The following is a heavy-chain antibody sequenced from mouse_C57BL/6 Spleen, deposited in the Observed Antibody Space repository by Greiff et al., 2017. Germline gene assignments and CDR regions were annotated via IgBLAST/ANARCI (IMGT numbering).Heavy chain of an antibody. CDR2: IYPGSGST. CDR3: ARGGFITTVVARGAWFAY. Sequence: QVQLQQPGAELVKPGASVKMSCKASGYTFTSYWITWVKQRPGQGLEWIGDIYPGSGSTNYNEKFKSKATLTVDTSSSTAYMQLSSLTSEDSAVYYCARGGFITTVVARGAWFAYWGQGTLVTVSA. J-gene: IGHJ3*01. D-gene: IGHD1-1*01. V-gene: IGHV1-55*01. CDR1: GYTFTSYW.